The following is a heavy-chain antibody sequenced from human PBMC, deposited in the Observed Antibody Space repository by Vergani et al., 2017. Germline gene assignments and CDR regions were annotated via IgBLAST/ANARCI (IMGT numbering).Heavy chain of an antibody. J-gene: IGHJ2*01. Sequence: QVQLVESGGGVVQPGRSLRLSCAASGFTFSSYGMHWVRQAPGKGLEWVAVISYDGSNKYYADSVKGRFTISRDNSKNTLYLQMNSLRAEDTAVYYCARDRSGGYCSSTSCPRDWYFDLWGRGTLVTVSS. D-gene: IGHD2-2*01. CDR3: ARDRSGGYCSSTSCPRDWYFDL. CDR2: ISYDGSNK. V-gene: IGHV3-30*03. CDR1: GFTFSSYG.